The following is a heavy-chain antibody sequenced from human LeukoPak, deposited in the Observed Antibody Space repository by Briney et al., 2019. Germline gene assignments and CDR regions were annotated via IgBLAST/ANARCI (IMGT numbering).Heavy chain of an antibody. CDR1: GYTFTSYA. J-gene: IGHJ4*02. Sequence: GASVKVSCKASGYTFTSYAMNWVRQAPGQGLEWMGWINPNSGGTNYAQKFLGRVTMTRDTSISTAYMELSRLRSDDTAVYYCARRAGAYSHPYDYWGQGTLVTVSS. V-gene: IGHV1-2*02. CDR2: INPNSGGT. D-gene: IGHD4/OR15-4a*01. CDR3: ARRAGAYSHPYDY.